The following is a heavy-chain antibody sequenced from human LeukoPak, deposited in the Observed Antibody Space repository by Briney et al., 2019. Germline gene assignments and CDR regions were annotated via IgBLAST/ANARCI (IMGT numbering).Heavy chain of an antibody. J-gene: IGHJ6*02. CDR2: ISGSGGST. Sequence: GGSWRPPGAAFGSPFRTNALSWVRQAPGKGREWFSAISGSGGSTYYADSVKGRFTISRDNSKNTLYLQMNSLRAEDTAVCYCANAVGGYYYYGMDVWGQGTTVTVSS. CDR1: GSPFRTNA. CDR3: ANAVGGYYYYGMDV. V-gene: IGHV3-23*01.